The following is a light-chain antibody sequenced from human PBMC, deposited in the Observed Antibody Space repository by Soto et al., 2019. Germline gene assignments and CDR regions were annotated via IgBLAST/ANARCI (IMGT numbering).Light chain of an antibody. V-gene: IGLV2-8*01. CDR3: GEVAGSQYV. J-gene: IGLJ1*01. CDR2: EVT. Sequence: QSALTQPPSASGSPGQSVTISCTGTSSDVGGYNFVSWYQQHPGNVPKLIIYEVTKRPSVVPYRFSGSKSGNTAALTVSGLHVEDESDYSCGEVAGSQYVFGSGTKLTVL. CDR1: SSDVGGYNF.